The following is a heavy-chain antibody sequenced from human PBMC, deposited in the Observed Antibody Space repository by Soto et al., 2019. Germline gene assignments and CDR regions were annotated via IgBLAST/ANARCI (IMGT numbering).Heavy chain of an antibody. CDR2: IRSQAYRGTP. CDR1: GFTFGDYA. D-gene: IGHD3-10*01. V-gene: IGHV3-49*04. J-gene: IGHJ4*02. CDR3: HRSGAGRYYLDF. Sequence: EVQLVESGGVLVQPGRSLRLSCAGSGFTFGDYAINWVRLAPGKGLEWVGFIRSQAYRGTPEYAASVKGRFSISRDYSRHSAYLQMDSLKTEDTNMYYCHRSGAGRYYLDFWGLGTLVTVSS.